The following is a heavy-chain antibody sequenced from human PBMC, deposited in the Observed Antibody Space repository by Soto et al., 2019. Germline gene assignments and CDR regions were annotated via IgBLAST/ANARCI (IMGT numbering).Heavy chain of an antibody. CDR1: GGSFSSYT. V-gene: IGHV1-69*02. CDR2: IIPILGIA. J-gene: IGHJ4*02. D-gene: IGHD6-19*01. Sequence: SVKVSCKASGGSFSSYTISWVRQAPGQGLEWMGRIIPILGIANYAQKFQGRVTITADKSTSTAYMELSSLRSEDTAVYYRARASLPDIAVASTELFDYWGQGTLVTVSS. CDR3: ARASLPDIAVASTELFDY.